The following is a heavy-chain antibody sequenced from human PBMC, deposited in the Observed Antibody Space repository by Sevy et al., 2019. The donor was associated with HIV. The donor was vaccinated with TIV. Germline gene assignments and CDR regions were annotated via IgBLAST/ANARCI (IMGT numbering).Heavy chain of an antibody. V-gene: IGHV1-18*01. D-gene: IGHD3-3*01. Sequence: ASVKVSCKASGYTFSNYGINWVRQAPGQGLEWMAWISAYNGNTNYAQTLQGRVTMTPDTSTSTAYMELRSLRCDDTAVYYCARGPKVLRFSSPTGEDYYYYMDVWGKGTTVTVSS. CDR2: ISAYNGNT. CDR1: GYTFSNYG. CDR3: ARGPKVLRFSSPTGEDYYYYMDV. J-gene: IGHJ6*03.